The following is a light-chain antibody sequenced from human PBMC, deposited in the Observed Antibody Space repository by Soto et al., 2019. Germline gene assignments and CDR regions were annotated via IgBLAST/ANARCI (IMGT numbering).Light chain of an antibody. CDR1: QSVSSY. CDR2: DAS. CDR3: QQRRNLPPT. J-gene: IGKJ2*01. Sequence: EIVLTQSPATLSLSPGERATLSCRASQSVSSYLAWYQQKPGQAPRLLIYDASNRATGIPARFSGSGSGTDFTLTISSLEPEDSAVYYCQQRRNLPPTLGQGTKLEIK. V-gene: IGKV3-11*01.